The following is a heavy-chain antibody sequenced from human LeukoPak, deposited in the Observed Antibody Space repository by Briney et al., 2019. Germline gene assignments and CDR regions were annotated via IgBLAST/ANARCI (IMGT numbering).Heavy chain of an antibody. D-gene: IGHD7-27*01. CDR3: ARDPSLLGPNYFDY. Sequence: SVKVSCKASGGTLSNYAISWVRQAPGQGLEWMGRIIPILGIANYAQKFQGRVTITADKSTSTGYMELSSLRSEDTAVYYCARDPSLLGPNYFDYWGQGTLVTVSS. CDR2: IIPILGIA. V-gene: IGHV1-69*04. CDR1: GGTLSNYA. J-gene: IGHJ4*02.